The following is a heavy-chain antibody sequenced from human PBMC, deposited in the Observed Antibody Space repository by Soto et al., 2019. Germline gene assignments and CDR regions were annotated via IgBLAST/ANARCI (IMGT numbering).Heavy chain of an antibody. D-gene: IGHD3-10*01. J-gene: IGHJ5*02. V-gene: IGHV4-39*01. Sequence: KPSETLSLTCVVSGASVSSGRFYWGWVRQSPGKGLEWIASIFYTGSVHSNPALESRVTMSVDTSKNQCSLSLASVTASDTAVYFCARRRSGAHWFDPWGQGTVVTVSS. CDR3: ARRRSGAHWFDP. CDR1: GASVSSGRFY. CDR2: IFYTGSV.